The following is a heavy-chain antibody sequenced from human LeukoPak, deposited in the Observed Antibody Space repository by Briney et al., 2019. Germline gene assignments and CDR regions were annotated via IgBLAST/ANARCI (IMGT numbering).Heavy chain of an antibody. CDR1: GGGFSSYA. J-gene: IGHJ6*03. CDR2: IIPIFGTA. V-gene: IGHV1-69*06. D-gene: IGHD6-13*01. Sequence: GSSVKLSCKASGGGFSSYANSWVRHAPGQGLELVGVIIPIFGTANYAQKFQGRVTITADKSTNTAYMELSSLRSEDTAVYYCARMVGSSWYYYYYMDVWGKGTTVTVSS. CDR3: ARMVGSSWYYYYYMDV.